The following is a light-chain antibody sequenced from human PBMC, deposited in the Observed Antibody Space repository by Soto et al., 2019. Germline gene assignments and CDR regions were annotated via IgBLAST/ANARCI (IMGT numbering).Light chain of an antibody. Sequence: QSALTQPASVYGSHGQSVTISCTGTSSDVGSYNRVSWYQQPPGTAPKLMIYEVNNRPSGVPDRFSGSKSGNTASLTITGLQAEDEADYYCNSYTSSNTYVFGTGTKVTVL. CDR3: NSYTSSNTYV. CDR2: EVN. J-gene: IGLJ1*01. V-gene: IGLV2-18*02. CDR1: SSDVGSYNR.